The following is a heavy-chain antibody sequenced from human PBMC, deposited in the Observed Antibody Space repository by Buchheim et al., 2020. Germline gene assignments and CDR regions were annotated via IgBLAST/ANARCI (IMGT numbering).Heavy chain of an antibody. D-gene: IGHD3-9*01. CDR3: ACSTGSWKVDY. V-gene: IGHV4-4*02. CDR2: ISYSGRT. Sequence: QVQLQESGPGLVKPSGTLSLTCAVSGGSISSTNWWYWVRQPPGKGLEWIGEISYSGRTIYNPSLKSRVTISSDASKHQFSLKLTSVTAADTAVYYCACSTGSWKVDYWGQGTL. CDR1: GGSISSTNW. J-gene: IGHJ4*02.